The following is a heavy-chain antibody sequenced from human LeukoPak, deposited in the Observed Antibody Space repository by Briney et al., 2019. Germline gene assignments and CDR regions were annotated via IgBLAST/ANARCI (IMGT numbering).Heavy chain of an antibody. Sequence: SETLSLTCTVSGGSISNYYWGWIRQPPGKGLEWIGHIYYSGATKYNPSLKSRITISVDTSKNQFSPMLSSVTAADTAVYYCARFGITVVRGGKYYFDYWGQGTLVTVSS. CDR1: GGSISNYY. CDR3: ARFGITVVRGGKYYFDY. J-gene: IGHJ4*02. CDR2: IYYSGAT. D-gene: IGHD3-10*01. V-gene: IGHV4-59*08.